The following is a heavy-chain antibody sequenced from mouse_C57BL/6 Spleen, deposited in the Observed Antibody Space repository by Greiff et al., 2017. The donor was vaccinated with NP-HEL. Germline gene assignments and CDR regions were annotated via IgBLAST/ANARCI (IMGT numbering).Heavy chain of an antibody. CDR3: AYYGSSYGFAY. V-gene: IGHV1-59*01. J-gene: IGHJ3*01. D-gene: IGHD1-1*01. Sequence: QVQLQQPGAELVRPGTSVKLSCKASGYTFTSYWMHWVKQRPGQGLEWIGVIDPSDSYTNYNQKFKGKATLTVDTSSSTAYMQLSSLTSEDSAVYYCAYYGSSYGFAYWGQGTLVTVSA. CDR2: IDPSDSYT. CDR1: GYTFTSYW.